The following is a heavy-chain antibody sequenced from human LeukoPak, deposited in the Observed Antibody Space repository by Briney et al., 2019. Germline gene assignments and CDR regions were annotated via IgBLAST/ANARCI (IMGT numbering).Heavy chain of an antibody. D-gene: IGHD3-22*01. CDR1: GGSISSGDYY. V-gene: IGHV4-30-4*01. CDR2: MYYSGST. CDR3: ARPYYYDSRIDP. Sequence: SETLSLTRTVSGGSISSGDYYWSWIRQPPGKGLEWITYMYYSGSTYYNPSLKSRVTMSADTSKNQLSLKLSSVTAADTAVYYCARPYYYDSRIDPWGQGILVTVSS. J-gene: IGHJ5*02.